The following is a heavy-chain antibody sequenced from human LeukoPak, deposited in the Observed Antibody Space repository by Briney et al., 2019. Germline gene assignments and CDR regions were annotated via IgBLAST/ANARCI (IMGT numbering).Heavy chain of an antibody. V-gene: IGHV4-59*08. Sequence: TSETLSLTCTVSGGSISSYYWSWIRQPPGKGLEWIGYIYYSGSTNYNPSLKSRVTISVDTSKNQFSLKLSSVTAADTAVYYCARLYPRGYGDYADYWGQGTLVTVSS. CDR3: ARLYPRGYGDYADY. CDR2: IYYSGST. D-gene: IGHD5-12*01. CDR1: GGSISSYY. J-gene: IGHJ4*02.